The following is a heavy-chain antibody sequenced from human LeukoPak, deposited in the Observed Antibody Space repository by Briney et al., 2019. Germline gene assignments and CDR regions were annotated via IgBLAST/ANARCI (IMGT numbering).Heavy chain of an antibody. V-gene: IGHV3-11*01. CDR3: ARGPDYYGSGNVPFDY. CDR2: ISSSGSTI. D-gene: IGHD3-10*01. CDR1: GFTFSDYY. J-gene: IGHJ4*02. Sequence: GGSLRLSCAASGFTFSDYYMSWIRQAPGKGLEWVSYISSSGSTIYYADSVKGRFTVSRDNAKNSLYLQMNSLRAEDTAVYYCARGPDYYGSGNVPFDYWGQGTLVTVPS.